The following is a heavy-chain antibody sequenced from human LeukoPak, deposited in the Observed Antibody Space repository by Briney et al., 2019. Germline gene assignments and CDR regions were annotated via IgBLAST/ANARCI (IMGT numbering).Heavy chain of an antibody. Sequence: SETLSLTCTVSGGSISSFYWSWIRQPPGKGLEYIGYIYYSGSTNYNPSLKSRVTISVDTSKNQFSLKLSSVTAADTAVYYCARLGHCFGSHCLDDHWGQGALVTVSS. J-gene: IGHJ4*02. CDR2: IYYSGST. V-gene: IGHV4-59*01. CDR1: GGSISSFY. CDR3: ARLGHCFGSHCLDDH. D-gene: IGHD2-15*01.